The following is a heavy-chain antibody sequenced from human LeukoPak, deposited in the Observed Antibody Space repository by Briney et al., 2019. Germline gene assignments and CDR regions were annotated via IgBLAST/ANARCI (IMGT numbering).Heavy chain of an antibody. V-gene: IGHV3-7*01. CDR1: GFIFSNYY. Sequence: GGSLRLSCAASGFIFSNYYMSWVRQAPGKGLEWVANINGDGSVEYYVDSVKGRFTISRDNPKNSLYLLMNNLRAEDTAVYYCARILVDYWGQGALVTVSS. CDR3: ARILVDY. J-gene: IGHJ4*02. CDR2: INGDGSVE.